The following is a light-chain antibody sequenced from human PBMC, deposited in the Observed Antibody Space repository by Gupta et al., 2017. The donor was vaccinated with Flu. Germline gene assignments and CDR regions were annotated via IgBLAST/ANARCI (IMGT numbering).Light chain of an antibody. V-gene: IGKV1-39*01. J-gene: IGKJ2*01. CDR1: QNIRSY. CDR2: AAS. Sequence: PSSLSASVGDRVTITCRASQNIRSYVNWYQQKRGKAPKLLIYAASSLQSGVPSRFSGSGSGTDFTLTIASLQPDDIATYYCQESCTNPYTFGQGTKLEIK. CDR3: QESCTNPYT.